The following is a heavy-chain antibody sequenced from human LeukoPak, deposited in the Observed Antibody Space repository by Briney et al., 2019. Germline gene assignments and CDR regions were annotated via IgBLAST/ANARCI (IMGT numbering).Heavy chain of an antibody. Sequence: SETLSLTCAVYGGSFSGYYWSWIRQPPGKGLEWIGEINHSGSTNYNPSLKSRVTISVDTSKNQFSLKLSSLTAADTAVYYCARGAPGVIAAAGTSVDYWGQGTLVTVSS. CDR3: ARGAPGVIAAAGTSVDY. D-gene: IGHD6-13*01. J-gene: IGHJ4*02. V-gene: IGHV4-34*01. CDR1: GGSFSGYY. CDR2: INHSGST.